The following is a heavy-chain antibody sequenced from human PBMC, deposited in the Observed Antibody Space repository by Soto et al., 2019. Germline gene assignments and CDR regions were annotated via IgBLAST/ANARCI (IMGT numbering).Heavy chain of an antibody. V-gene: IGHV3-23*01. CDR2: ISGSGRTT. CDR3: AKTRGAMIYAISVYGMDV. Sequence: PGGSLRLSCAATGFTFSSYTINWVRQAPGKGLEWVSYISGSGRTTYYADSVKGRFTISRDNSKSTLYLQINSLRAEDTAVYYCAKTRGAMIYAISVYGMDVWGQGTTVTVSS. CDR1: GFTFSSYT. D-gene: IGHD2-8*01. J-gene: IGHJ6*02.